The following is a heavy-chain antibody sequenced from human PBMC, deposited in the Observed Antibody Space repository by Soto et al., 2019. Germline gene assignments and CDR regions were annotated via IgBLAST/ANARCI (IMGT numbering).Heavy chain of an antibody. CDR3: ARARYSSGWYVRPYYYYGMDV. CDR1: GFTFSSYG. CDR2: IWYDGSNK. D-gene: IGHD6-19*01. V-gene: IGHV3-33*01. J-gene: IGHJ6*02. Sequence: QVQLVESGGGVVQPGRSLRLSCAASGFTFSSYGMHWVRQAPGKGLEWVAVIWYDGSNKYYADSVKGRFTISRDNSKNRLYLQMNSLRAEDTAVYYCARARYSSGWYVRPYYYYGMDVWGQGTTVTVSS.